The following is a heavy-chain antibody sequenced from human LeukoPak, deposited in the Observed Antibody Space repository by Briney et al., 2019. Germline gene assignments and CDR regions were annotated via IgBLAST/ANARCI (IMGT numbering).Heavy chain of an antibody. CDR3: ARLLDYDSSGYYWFDP. D-gene: IGHD3-22*01. Sequence: SETLSLTCTVSGGSISSYYWSWIRQPPGKGLEWIGYIYYSGSTYYNPSLKSRVTISVDTSKNQFSLKLSSVTAADTAVYYCARLLDYDSSGYYWFDPWGQGTLVTVSS. CDR2: IYYSGST. J-gene: IGHJ5*02. V-gene: IGHV4-59*08. CDR1: GGSISSYY.